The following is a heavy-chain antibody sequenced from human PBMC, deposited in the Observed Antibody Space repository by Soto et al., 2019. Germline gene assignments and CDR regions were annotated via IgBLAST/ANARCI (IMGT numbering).Heavy chain of an antibody. Sequence: GGSLRLSCAASGFTFSSYAMSWVRQAPGTGLEWVSAISGRGCSTYYADSVKCRFTIASDNSKNSLYRQMNCLMAVDTAVYYCAKDPTMVRWVIMLNWFDPWGQGTLVTVSS. D-gene: IGHD3-10*01. CDR3: AKDPTMVRWVIMLNWFDP. CDR2: ISGRGCST. CDR1: GFTFSSYA. V-gene: IGHV3-23*01. J-gene: IGHJ5*02.